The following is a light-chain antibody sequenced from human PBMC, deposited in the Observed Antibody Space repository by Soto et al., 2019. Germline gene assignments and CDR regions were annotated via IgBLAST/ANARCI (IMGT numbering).Light chain of an antibody. J-gene: IGLJ2*01. CDR2: DDS. CDR3: QVWESSGDQVV. CDR1: NIGSKS. Sequence: SYGLTQTSSVSVAPGQTAKITCGGNNIGSKSVHWYQQKAGQAPVLVVHDDSDRPSGIPERFSGSNSANTATLTISRVEAGDEADYYCQVWESSGDQVVFAGGTKVTVL. V-gene: IGLV3-21*02.